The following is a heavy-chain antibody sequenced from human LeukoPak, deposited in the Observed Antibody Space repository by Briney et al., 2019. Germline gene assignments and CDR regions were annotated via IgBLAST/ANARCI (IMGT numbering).Heavy chain of an antibody. CDR2: IYTSGST. CDR3: ARAYYDFWSGSEYFQH. D-gene: IGHD3-3*01. CDR1: GGSISSYY. Sequence: KPSETLSLTCTVSGGSISSYYWSWIRQPAGKGLEWIGRIYTSGSTNYNPSLKSRVTMSVDTSKNQFSLKLSSVTAADTAVYYCARAYYDFWSGSEYFQHWGQGTLVTVSS. J-gene: IGHJ1*01. V-gene: IGHV4-4*07.